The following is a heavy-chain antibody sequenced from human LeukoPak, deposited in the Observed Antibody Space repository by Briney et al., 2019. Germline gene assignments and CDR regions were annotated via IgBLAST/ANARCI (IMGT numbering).Heavy chain of an antibody. J-gene: IGHJ4*02. Sequence: SETLSLTRTVSGGSISSYKWSWIRQPAGKGLEWIGRIYSSVTTNYNPSLKSRVTMSVDTSKNQFSLKLTSVTAADTAVYYCVRGIVGVTAPDYWGQGALVIVSS. CDR2: IYSSVTT. D-gene: IGHD1-26*01. V-gene: IGHV4-4*07. CDR3: VRGIVGVTAPDY. CDR1: GGSISSYK.